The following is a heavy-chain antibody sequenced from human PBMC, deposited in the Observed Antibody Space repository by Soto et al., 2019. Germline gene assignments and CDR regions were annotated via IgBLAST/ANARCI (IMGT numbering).Heavy chain of an antibody. CDR3: AYLPCSGGSCYWFSFSGMDV. D-gene: IGHD2-15*01. J-gene: IGHJ6*02. Sequence: QITLKESGPTLVKPTQTLTLTCTFSGFSLSTSGVGVAWIRQPPGKALEWLALIYWDDDKRYRPSLESRLTNTKDTSNNEVVLTTTNMAAVDTATYYCAYLPCSGGSCYWFSFSGMDVWGQGTTVTVSS. CDR2: IYWDDDK. CDR1: GFSLSTSGVG. V-gene: IGHV2-5*02.